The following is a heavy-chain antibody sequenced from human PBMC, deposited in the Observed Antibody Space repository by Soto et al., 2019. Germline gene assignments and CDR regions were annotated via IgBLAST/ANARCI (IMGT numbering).Heavy chain of an antibody. J-gene: IGHJ6*01. D-gene: IGHD1-1*01. CDR2: IITFFRAA. CDR3: ARGGKERFRGPGMDV. V-gene: IGHV1-69*13. CDR1: GGRFSTYA. Sequence: SVNVSCNASGGRFSTYAVNWVRQAPGQGLEWLGGIITFFRAAIYAQKFQGRVTITAYEFTTTVYMELSSLTSEDTAVYYCARGGKERFRGPGMDVWGQGTTVTVSS.